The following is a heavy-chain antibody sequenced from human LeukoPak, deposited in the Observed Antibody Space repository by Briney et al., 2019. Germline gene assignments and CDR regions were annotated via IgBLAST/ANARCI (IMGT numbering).Heavy chain of an antibody. D-gene: IGHD6-19*01. J-gene: IGHJ4*02. CDR1: GFTFSSYA. CDR2: ISYDGNNK. Sequence: GGSLRLSCAASGFTFSSYAMHWVRQAPGKGLEWVAVISYDGNNKYYADSVKGRFTISRDNSKNTLYLQMNSLRAEDTAVYNCARGGSSGWRLIDYWGQGTPVTVSS. V-gene: IGHV3-30-3*01. CDR3: ARGGSSGWRLIDY.